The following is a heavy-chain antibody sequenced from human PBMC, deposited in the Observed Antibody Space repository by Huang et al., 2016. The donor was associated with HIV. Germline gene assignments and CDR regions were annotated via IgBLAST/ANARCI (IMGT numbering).Heavy chain of an antibody. CDR1: GFTFSSYS. V-gene: IGHV3-21*01. J-gene: IGHJ4*02. Sequence: EVQLVESGGGLVKPGGSLRLSCAASGFTFSSYSMNWVRQAPGKGLEWVSSISSSISYIYYADSVKGRCTSTRDNAKNSLYLKMNSLRAEDTAVYYCARALPRGMVIDYWGQGTLVTVSS. CDR3: ARALPRGMVIDY. D-gene: IGHD2-8*01. CDR2: ISSSISYI.